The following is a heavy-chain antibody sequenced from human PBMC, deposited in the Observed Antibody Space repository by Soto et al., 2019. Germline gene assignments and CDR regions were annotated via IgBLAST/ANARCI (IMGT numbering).Heavy chain of an antibody. Sequence: EVQLVESGGGLVQPGGSLRLSCAASGFTVSSNYMSWVRQAPGKGLEWVSVIYSGGSTYYADSVKGRFTISRANSKNTLDLQMNSLRAEDTAVYYCAARHDSGDYPTDAFDIWGQGTMVTVSS. V-gene: IGHV3-66*01. D-gene: IGHD4-17*01. CDR3: AARHDSGDYPTDAFDI. CDR1: GFTVSSNY. J-gene: IGHJ3*02. CDR2: IYSGGST.